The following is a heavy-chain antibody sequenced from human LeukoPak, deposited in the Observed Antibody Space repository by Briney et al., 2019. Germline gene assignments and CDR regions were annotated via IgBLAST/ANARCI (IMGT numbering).Heavy chain of an antibody. Sequence: PGGSLRLSCAASGFTFSGSAMHWVRQASGKGLEWVGRIRSKFNSYATEYAASVKGRFTISRDDSNNTAYLQMSSLKTEDTAIYYCTTYSNSSGGYWGQGTLVTVSS. V-gene: IGHV3-73*01. J-gene: IGHJ4*02. CDR2: IRSKFNSYAT. CDR3: TTYSNSSGGY. D-gene: IGHD6-6*01. CDR1: GFTFSGSA.